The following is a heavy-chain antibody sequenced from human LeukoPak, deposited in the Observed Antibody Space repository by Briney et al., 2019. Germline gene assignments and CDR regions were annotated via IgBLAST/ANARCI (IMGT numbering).Heavy chain of an antibody. CDR2: INPSGGST. J-gene: IGHJ4*02. CDR1: GYTFTSYY. CDR3: ARVDPTVVYDY. Sequence: GASAKVSCKASGYTFTSYYMHWVRQAPGQGLEWMGIINPSGGSTSYAQKFQGRVTMTRDMSTSTVYMELSSLRSEDTAVYYCARVDPTVVYDYWGQGTLVTVSS. D-gene: IGHD4-23*01. V-gene: IGHV1-46*01.